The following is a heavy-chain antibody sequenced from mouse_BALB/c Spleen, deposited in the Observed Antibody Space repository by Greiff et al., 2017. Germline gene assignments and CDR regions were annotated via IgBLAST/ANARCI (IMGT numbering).Heavy chain of an antibody. J-gene: IGHJ3*01. CDR2: ISSGGGST. D-gene: IGHD1-1*01. CDR3: ARDGAWFAY. V-gene: IGHV5-12-2*01. Sequence: EVMLVESGGGLVQPGGSLKLSCAASGFTFSSYTMSWVRQTPEKRLEWVAYISSGGGSTYYPDTVKGRFTISRDNAKITLYLQMSSLKSEDTAMYYCARDGAWFAYWGQGTLVTVSA. CDR1: GFTFSSYT.